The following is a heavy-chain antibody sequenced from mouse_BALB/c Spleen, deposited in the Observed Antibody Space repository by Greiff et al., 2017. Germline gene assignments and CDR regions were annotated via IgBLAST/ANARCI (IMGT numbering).Heavy chain of an antibody. D-gene: IGHD2-1*01. CDR2: ISYSGST. V-gene: IGHV3-2*02. J-gene: IGHJ3*01. CDR3: ARSSYYGNYVSWFAY. CDR1: GYSITSDYA. Sequence: EVQGVESGPGLVKPSQSLSLTCTVTGYSITSDYAWNWIRQFPGNKLEWMGYISYSGSTSSNPSLKSRISITRDTSKNQFFLQLNSVTTEDTATYYCARSSYYGNYVSWFAYWGQGTLVTVSA.